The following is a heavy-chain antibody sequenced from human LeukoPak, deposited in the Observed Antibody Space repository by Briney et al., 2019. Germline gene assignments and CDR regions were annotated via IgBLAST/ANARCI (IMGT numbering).Heavy chain of an antibody. CDR2: INHSGST. D-gene: IGHD3-22*01. J-gene: IGHJ5*02. V-gene: IGHV4-34*01. CDR3: ARLSSYYYDSSLDP. Sequence: SETLSLTCAVYGGSFSGYYWSWIRRPPGKGLEWIGEINHSGSTNYNPSLKSRVTISVDTSKNQFSLKLSSVTAADTAVYYCARLSSYYYDSSLDPXGQGTLVTVSS. CDR1: GGSFSGYY.